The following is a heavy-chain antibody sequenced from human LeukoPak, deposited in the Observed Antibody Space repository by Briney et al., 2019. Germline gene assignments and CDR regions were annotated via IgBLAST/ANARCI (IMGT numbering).Heavy chain of an antibody. V-gene: IGHV4-34*01. D-gene: IGHD3-10*01. J-gene: IGHJ6*02. CDR3: ARDLSYSSGQLDQDYGMDV. Sequence: SETLSLTCAVYGGSLKGYYWNWIRQPPGKGLEWIGEVNHSGTTNYSPSLNSRVTISLNTSRNQFSLTLRSMTAADTAVYYCARDLSYSSGQLDQDYGMDVWGQGITVAVSS. CDR2: VNHSGTT. CDR1: GGSLKGYY.